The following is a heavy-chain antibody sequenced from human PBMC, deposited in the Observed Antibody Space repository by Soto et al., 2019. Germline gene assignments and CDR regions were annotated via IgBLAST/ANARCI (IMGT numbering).Heavy chain of an antibody. Sequence: EVPLVESGGGLVQPGGSLRLSCAASGFTVSSNYMSWVRQAPGKGLEWVSVIHTGGKTYYADSVRGRFTVSRDGSENTVFLQMNSLRAEDTALYYCAREAEYDLWSGPGWFDPWGQGTLVTVSS. V-gene: IGHV3-66*01. J-gene: IGHJ5*02. D-gene: IGHD3-3*01. CDR2: IHTGGKT. CDR3: AREAEYDLWSGPGWFDP. CDR1: GFTVSSNY.